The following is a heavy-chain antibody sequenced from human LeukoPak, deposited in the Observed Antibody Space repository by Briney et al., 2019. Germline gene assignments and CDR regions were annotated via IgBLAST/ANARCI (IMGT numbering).Heavy chain of an antibody. J-gene: IGHJ4*02. V-gene: IGHV3-23*01. CDR2: ISGSGGST. CDR3: AKGPQVGSGYHPDY. CDR1: AFTLSSYA. Sequence: GGSLRLSCAASAFTLSSYAMSWVRQAPGKGLEWVSVISGSGGSTYYADSVKGRFTISRDNSKNTLYVQMNSLRVEDTAVYYCAKGPQVGSGYHPDYWGQGTLVTVSS. D-gene: IGHD3-22*01.